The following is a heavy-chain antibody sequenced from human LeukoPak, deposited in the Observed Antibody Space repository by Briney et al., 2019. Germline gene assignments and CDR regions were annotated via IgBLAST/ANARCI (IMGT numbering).Heavy chain of an antibody. J-gene: IGHJ5*02. CDR3: ARGLVGSP. V-gene: IGHV3-48*03. D-gene: IGHD3-9*01. CDR1: GSTFSTYD. CDR2: ISTSGLTI. Sequence: PGGSLRLSCAASGSTFSTYDMNWVRQAPGKGLEWVSYISTSGLTIYYADSAKGRFTVSRDNAKNSLYLQMNNLRAEDTAVYYCARGLVGSPWGQGTLVTVSS.